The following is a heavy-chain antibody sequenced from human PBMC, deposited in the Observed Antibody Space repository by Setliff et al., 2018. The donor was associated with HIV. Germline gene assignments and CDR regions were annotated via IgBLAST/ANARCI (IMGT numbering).Heavy chain of an antibody. CDR3: ARGERYSSSWYEGDNGFDP. CDR2: IYTTGST. D-gene: IGHD6-13*01. Sequence: SETLSLTCTVSGGSISSGSYYWSWIRQPAGKGLEWIGHIYTTGSTNYNPSLKSRVTISADTSKNQFSLKLTSVTAADTAVYYCARGERYSSSWYEGDNGFDPWGQGTLVTVSS. J-gene: IGHJ5*02. CDR1: GGSISSGSYY. V-gene: IGHV4-61*09.